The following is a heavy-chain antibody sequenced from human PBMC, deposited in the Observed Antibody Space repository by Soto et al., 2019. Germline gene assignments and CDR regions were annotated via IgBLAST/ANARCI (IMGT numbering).Heavy chain of an antibody. CDR2: INPNSGGT. CDR1: GYTFTGYY. CDR3: ARDFPTSYYGSGSYSRGAFDI. V-gene: IGHV1-2*04. Sequence: QVQLVQSGAEVKKPGASVKVSCKASGYTFTGYYMHWVRQAPGQGLEWMGWINPNSGGTNYAQKFQGWVTMTRDTSISTAYMELSRLNSDDTAVYYCARDFPTSYYGSGSYSRGAFDIWGQGTMVTVSS. J-gene: IGHJ3*02. D-gene: IGHD3-10*01.